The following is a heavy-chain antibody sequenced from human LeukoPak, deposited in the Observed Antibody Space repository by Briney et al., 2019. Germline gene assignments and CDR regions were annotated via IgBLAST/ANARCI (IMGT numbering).Heavy chain of an antibody. J-gene: IGHJ4*02. CDR2: ISYDGSNK. D-gene: IGHD5-18*01. Sequence: GGSLRLSCAASGFTFSSYAMHWVRQATGKGLEWVAVISYDGSNKYYADSVKGRFTISRDNSKNTLYLQMNSLRAEDTAVYYCARTNTAMADLLSYWGQGILVTVSS. CDR3: ARTNTAMADLLSY. CDR1: GFTFSSYA. V-gene: IGHV3-30-3*01.